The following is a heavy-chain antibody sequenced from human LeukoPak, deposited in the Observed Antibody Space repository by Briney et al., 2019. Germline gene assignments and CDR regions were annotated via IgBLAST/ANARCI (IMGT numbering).Heavy chain of an antibody. D-gene: IGHD3-22*01. V-gene: IGHV1-18*01. J-gene: IGHJ4*02. CDR1: GGTFSSYA. CDR2: ISAYNGNT. Sequence: GASVKVSCKASGGTFSSYAISWVRQAPGQGLEWMGWISAYNGNTNYAQKLQGRVAMTTDTSTSTAYMELRSLRSDDTAVYYCARDRYYDSSGYYPFDYWGQGTLVTVSS. CDR3: ARDRYYDSSGYYPFDY.